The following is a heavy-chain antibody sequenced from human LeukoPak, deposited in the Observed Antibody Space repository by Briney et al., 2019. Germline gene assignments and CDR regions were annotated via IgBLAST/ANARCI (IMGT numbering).Heavy chain of an antibody. J-gene: IGHJ3*02. CDR1: GFTFSSYG. V-gene: IGHV3-30*18. CDR2: ISYDGSNK. CDR3: AKDFSSNAFDI. D-gene: IGHD2-2*01. Sequence: GGSPRLSCAASGFTFSSYGMHWVRQAPGKGLEWVAVISYDGSNKYYADSVKGRFTISRDNSKNTLYLQMNSLRAEDTAVYYCAKDFSSNAFDIWGQGTMVTVSS.